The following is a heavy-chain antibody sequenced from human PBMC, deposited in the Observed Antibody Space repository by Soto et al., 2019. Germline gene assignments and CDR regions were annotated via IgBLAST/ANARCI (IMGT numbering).Heavy chain of an antibody. CDR1: GFTFSSYS. D-gene: IGHD3-3*01. J-gene: IGHJ6*02. V-gene: IGHV3-48*01. CDR3: ARDGPLNFFGVVHRVRHRHMDV. Sequence: GSLRLSCVASGFTFSSYSMNWVRQAPGKGLEWVSYISSSSSSRYYADSVKGRFTISRDNAKNTLYLQMNSLRAEDTAVYYCARDGPLNFFGVVHRVRHRHMDVWGQGTTVTVSS. CDR2: ISSSSSSR.